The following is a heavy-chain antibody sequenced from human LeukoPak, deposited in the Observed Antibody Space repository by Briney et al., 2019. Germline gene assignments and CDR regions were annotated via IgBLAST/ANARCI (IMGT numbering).Heavy chain of an antibody. CDR1: GFTFSGSG. J-gene: IGHJ4*02. V-gene: IGHV3-30*02. CDR2: IRYDGSNK. CDR3: ARYYYDSSGYSY. Sequence: GGSLRLSCAASGFTFSGSGMHWVRQAPGKGLEWVTFIRYDGSNKYYTDSVKGRFTISRDNAKNSLYLQMNSLRAEDTAVYYCARYYYDSSGYSYWGQGTLVTVSS. D-gene: IGHD3-22*01.